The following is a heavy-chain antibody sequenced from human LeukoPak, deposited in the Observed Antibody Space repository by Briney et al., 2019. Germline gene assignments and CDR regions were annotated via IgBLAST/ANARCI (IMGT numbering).Heavy chain of an antibody. D-gene: IGHD3-10*01. J-gene: IGHJ4*02. CDR1: GYSISSYY. V-gene: IGHV4-59*01. CDR3: ARVEYYYGSGSYYIYYFDY. Sequence: SETLSLTCTVSGYSISSYYWSWIRQPPGKGLEWIGYIYYSGSTNYNPSLKSRVTISVDTSKNQFSLKLSSVTAADTAVYYCARVEYYYGSGSYYIYYFDYWGQGTLVTVSS. CDR2: IYYSGST.